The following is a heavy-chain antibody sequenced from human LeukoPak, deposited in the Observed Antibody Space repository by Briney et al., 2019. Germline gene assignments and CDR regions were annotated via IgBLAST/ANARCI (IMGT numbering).Heavy chain of an antibody. CDR1: GFTFSSYE. V-gene: IGHV3-23*01. CDR2: ISGSGGST. CDR3: AKTPSYSGSYCFDY. Sequence: GGSLRLSCAASGFTFSSYEMNWVRQAPGKGLEWVSAISGSGGSTYYADSVKGRFTISRDNSKNTLYLQMNSLRAEDTAVYYCAKTPSYSGSYCFDYWGQGTLVTVSS. D-gene: IGHD1-26*01. J-gene: IGHJ4*02.